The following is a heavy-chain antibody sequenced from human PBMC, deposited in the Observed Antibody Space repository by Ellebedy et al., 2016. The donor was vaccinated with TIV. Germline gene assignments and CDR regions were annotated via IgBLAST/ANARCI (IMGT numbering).Heavy chain of an antibody. V-gene: IGHV3-7*01. CDR1: GFSLSSFW. CDR2: INHDGSET. CDR3: ARVGRSPHNWSFDY. Sequence: GESLKISCAASGFSLSSFWMSWVRQAPGKGLESVANINHDGSETYYVDSVKGRFTISRDDAETTTFLQMNSLSAEDTALYFCARVGRSPHNWSFDYWGQGTLVTVPS. D-gene: IGHD5-24*01. J-gene: IGHJ4*02.